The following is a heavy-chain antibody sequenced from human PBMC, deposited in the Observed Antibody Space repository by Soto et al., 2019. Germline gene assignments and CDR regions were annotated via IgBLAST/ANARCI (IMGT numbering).Heavy chain of an antibody. D-gene: IGHD6-13*01. V-gene: IGHV4-61*01. CDR1: AGSVSGDTHY. CDR3: ARGYRTSWYWFDR. CDR2: IYNSGST. Sequence: QAQLQESGPGPVKPSETLSLTCTVSAGSVSGDTHYWSWIRQPPGKGLEWIGYIYNSGSTNYNPSLKSRVTISVDTSKNQFSLKLSSVTAADTAVYYCARGYRTSWYWFDRWGRGTLVTVSS. J-gene: IGHJ2*01.